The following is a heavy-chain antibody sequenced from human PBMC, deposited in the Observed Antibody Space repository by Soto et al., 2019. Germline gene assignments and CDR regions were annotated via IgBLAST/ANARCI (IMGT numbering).Heavy chain of an antibody. Sequence: QVQLQESGPGLVKPSQTLSLTCTVSGGPVSTGSYYWSWIRQHPGMGLEWIGYIYYTGTTYYNPSLKSRVTISVDTSKNQFSLKLCSVTAADTAVYYCAITPGYSYGYIDYWGQGTLVTVSS. CDR1: GGPVSTGSYY. D-gene: IGHD5-18*01. V-gene: IGHV4-31*03. CDR3: AITPGYSYGYIDY. J-gene: IGHJ4*02. CDR2: IYYTGTT.